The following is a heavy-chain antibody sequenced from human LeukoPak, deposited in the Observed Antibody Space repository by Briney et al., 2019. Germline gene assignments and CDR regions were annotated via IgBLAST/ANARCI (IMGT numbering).Heavy chain of an antibody. CDR1: GFTFSSYS. Sequence: PGGSLRLSCAASGFTFSSYSMNWVRQAPGKGLEWVSSISSSSSYIYYADSVKGRFTISRDNAKNSLYLQMNSLRAEDTAVYYCARDSPLWFGELLKGPSDIWGQGTMVTVSS. CDR3: ARDSPLWFGELLKGPSDI. J-gene: IGHJ3*02. D-gene: IGHD3-10*01. CDR2: ISSSSSYI. V-gene: IGHV3-21*01.